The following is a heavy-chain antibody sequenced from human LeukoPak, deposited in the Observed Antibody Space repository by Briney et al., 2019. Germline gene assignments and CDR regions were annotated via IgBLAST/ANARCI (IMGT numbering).Heavy chain of an antibody. J-gene: IGHJ4*02. CDR2: IYYSGST. Sequence: SETLSLTCTVSGGSISSYYWSWIRQPPGKGLEWIGYIYYSGSTNYNSSLKSRVTISVDTSKNQFSLKLSSVTAADTAVYYCARAPYGGYFDYWGQGTLVTVSS. D-gene: IGHD3-10*01. CDR1: GGSISSYY. CDR3: ARAPYGGYFDY. V-gene: IGHV4-59*01.